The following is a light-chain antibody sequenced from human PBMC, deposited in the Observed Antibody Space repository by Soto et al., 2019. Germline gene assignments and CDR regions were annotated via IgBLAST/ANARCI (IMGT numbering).Light chain of an antibody. CDR1: QSVRSS. CDR3: QQRSNWPPEVT. Sequence: EIVLTQSPDTLSLSPVERATLSCRASQSVRSSLAWYQQKPGQAPRLLIYDASNRATGIPARFSGSGSGTDFTLTISSLEPEDFAVYYCQQRSNWPPEVTFGPGTKVDIK. V-gene: IGKV3-11*01. J-gene: IGKJ3*01. CDR2: DAS.